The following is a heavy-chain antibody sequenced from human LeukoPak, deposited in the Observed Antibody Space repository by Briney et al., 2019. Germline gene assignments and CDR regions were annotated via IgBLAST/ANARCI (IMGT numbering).Heavy chain of an antibody. Sequence: ASVKVSCKASGYTSTSYGISWVRQAPGQGLEWMGWISAYNGNTNYAQKLQGRVTMTTDTSTSTAYMELRSLRSDDTAVYYCARVRSDIVVVPAAIRNWFDPWGQGTLVTVSS. CDR2: ISAYNGNT. D-gene: IGHD2-2*01. CDR3: ARVRSDIVVVPAAIRNWFDP. V-gene: IGHV1-18*01. J-gene: IGHJ5*02. CDR1: GYTSTSYG.